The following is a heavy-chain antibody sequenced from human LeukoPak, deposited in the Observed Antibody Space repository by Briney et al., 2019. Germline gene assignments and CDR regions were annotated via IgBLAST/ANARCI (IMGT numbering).Heavy chain of an antibody. CDR3: ARAKEWVVVPAAMDYGMDV. D-gene: IGHD2-2*01. CDR2: IYYSGST. J-gene: IGHJ6*02. CDR1: GGSISSYY. V-gene: IGHV4-59*01. Sequence: SETLSLTCTVSGGSISSYYWSWIRQPPGKGLEWIGYIYYSGSTNYNPSLKSRVTISVDTSKNQFSLKLSSVTAADTAVYYCARAKEWVVVPAAMDYGMDVWGQGTTVTVSS.